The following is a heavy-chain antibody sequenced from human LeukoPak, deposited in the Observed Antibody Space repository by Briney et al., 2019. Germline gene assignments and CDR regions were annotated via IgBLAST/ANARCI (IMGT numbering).Heavy chain of an antibody. Sequence: GGSLRLSCTASGFSFSTYAMNWVRQAPGKGLEWVSTISGGGGSTFYADSVEGRFTISRDNSKNTLYLQMNSLRAEDTAVYYCAKGRGWLQFFDYWGQGTLVTVSS. J-gene: IGHJ4*02. V-gene: IGHV3-23*01. D-gene: IGHD5-24*01. CDR3: AKGRGWLQFFDY. CDR1: GFSFSTYA. CDR2: ISGGGGST.